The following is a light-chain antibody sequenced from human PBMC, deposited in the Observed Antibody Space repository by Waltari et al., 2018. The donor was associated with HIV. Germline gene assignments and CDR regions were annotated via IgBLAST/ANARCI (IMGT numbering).Light chain of an antibody. CDR3: AAWDDRLNGWV. J-gene: IGLJ3*02. Sequence: QSVLTQPPSASGTPGQRVTISCSGSSSNIGINTVNWYQHLPGTAPKLLIYSSNQRPSGVPDRFSGSKSGTSASLAIIGLQSEDEADYYCAAWDDRLNGWVFGGGTKLTVL. CDR2: SSN. V-gene: IGLV1-44*01. CDR1: SSNIGINT.